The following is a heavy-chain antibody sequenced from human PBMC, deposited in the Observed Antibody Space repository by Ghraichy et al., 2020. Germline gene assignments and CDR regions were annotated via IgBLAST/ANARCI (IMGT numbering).Heavy chain of an antibody. J-gene: IGHJ4*02. Sequence: GGSLRLSCAASGFTFSSYSMNWVRQAPGKGLEWVSYISSISSTIYYADSVKGRFTISRDNAKHSLYLQMNSLRDEDTAVYYCARDFVQVGATRCDYWGQGTLVTVSS. D-gene: IGHD1-26*01. CDR2: ISSISSTI. CDR3: ARDFVQVGATRCDY. CDR1: GFTFSSYS. V-gene: IGHV3-48*02.